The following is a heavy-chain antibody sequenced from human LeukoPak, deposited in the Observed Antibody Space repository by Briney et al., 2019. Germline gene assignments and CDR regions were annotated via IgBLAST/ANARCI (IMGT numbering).Heavy chain of an antibody. Sequence: GGSLRLSCEASGITFTNAWMNWVRQAPGKGLQWVGRIKTKTDGGTTDYAAPVKGRFTISREDSKNTLYLQMNGLKTEDTAVYYCTTGDCSGDSCYSEYFDYWGQGTLVTVSS. J-gene: IGHJ4*02. V-gene: IGHV3-15*01. CDR2: IKTKTDGGTT. CDR3: TTGDCSGDSCYSEYFDY. D-gene: IGHD2-15*01. CDR1: GITFTNAW.